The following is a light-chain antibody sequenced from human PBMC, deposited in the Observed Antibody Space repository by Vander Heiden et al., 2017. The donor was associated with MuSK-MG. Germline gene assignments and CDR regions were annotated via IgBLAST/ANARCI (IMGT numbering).Light chain of an antibody. J-gene: IGLJ2*01. CDR1: SSNIGAGYD. CDR3: QSYDSSMSVV. V-gene: IGLV1-40*01. CDR2: GNS. Sequence: QSVLTQPPSVSGAPGPRVTISCTWSSSNIGAGYDVHWYQQLPGTGSKLLIFGNSKRPSGLPGRFSCSKAVTAASLAITGLQAEAAADYYRQSYDSSMSVVFGGGTKLTVL.